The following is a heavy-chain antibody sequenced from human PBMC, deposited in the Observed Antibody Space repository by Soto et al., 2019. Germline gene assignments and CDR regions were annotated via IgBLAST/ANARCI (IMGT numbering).Heavy chain of an antibody. CDR3: ARDRGSSSFVDY. J-gene: IGHJ4*02. CDR2: INPNSGGT. D-gene: IGHD6-13*01. CDR1: GYTFTGYY. Sequence: ASVKVSCKASGYTFTGYYMHWVRQAPGQGLEWMGWINPNSGGTNYAQKFQGRVTMTRDTSISTAYMELSRLRSDDTAVYYCARDRGSSSFVDYWGQGTLVTVSS. V-gene: IGHV1-2*02.